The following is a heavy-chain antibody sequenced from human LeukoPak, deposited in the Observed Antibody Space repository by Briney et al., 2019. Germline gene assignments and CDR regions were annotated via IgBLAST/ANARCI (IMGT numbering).Heavy chain of an antibody. CDR3: ARDSGWYPGYFDY. CDR1: GGSISSYY. CDR2: IYYSGST. D-gene: IGHD6-19*01. J-gene: IGHJ4*02. Sequence: SETLSLTCNVSGGSISSYYWSWIRQPPGKGLEWIGYIYYSGSTNYNPSLKSRVTISVDTSKNQFSLKLSSVTAADTAVYYCARDSGWYPGYFDYWGQGTLVTVSS. V-gene: IGHV4-59*01.